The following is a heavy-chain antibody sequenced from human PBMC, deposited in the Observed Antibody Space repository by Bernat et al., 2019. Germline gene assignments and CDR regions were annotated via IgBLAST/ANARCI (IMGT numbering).Heavy chain of an antibody. J-gene: IGHJ6*02. CDR1: GFTFSTYS. D-gene: IGHD3-10*02. CDR2: ISGNSIYK. V-gene: IGHV3-21*06. CDR3: AKVFNFYYYGMDV. Sequence: EVQLVESGGGLVKPGGSLRLSCAASGFTFSTYSMNWVRQAPGKGLEWLSSISGNSIYKYYADSVKGRFTISRDNAENSLYLQMNSLRAEDTAIYYCAKVFNFYYYGMDVWGQGTTVTVSS.